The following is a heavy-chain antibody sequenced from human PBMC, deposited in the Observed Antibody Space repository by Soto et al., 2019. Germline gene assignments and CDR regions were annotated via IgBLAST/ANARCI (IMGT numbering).Heavy chain of an antibody. CDR2: IKQDGSEK. CDR3: ARDADASGWYHYGMDV. D-gene: IGHD6-19*01. J-gene: IGHJ6*02. Sequence: PGLSLRLSCAASGFSLSSYWMNWVRQAPGKGLEWVANIKQDGSEKYYVDSVKGRFFISRDNAKNSLYLQVNSLRAEDTAVYYCARDADASGWYHYGMDVWVQGT. V-gene: IGHV3-7*01. CDR1: GFSLSSYW.